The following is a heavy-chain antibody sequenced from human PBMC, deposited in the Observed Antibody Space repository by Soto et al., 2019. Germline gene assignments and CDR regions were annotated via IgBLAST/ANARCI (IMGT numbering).Heavy chain of an antibody. D-gene: IGHD2-21*01. CDR1: DGSIGTYY. V-gene: IGHV4-4*07. CDR3: ARGFVRSWFDP. J-gene: IGHJ5*02. Sequence: SETLSLTCTVFDGSIGTYYWNWIRQSAGKGLEWIWRISFNGVTNYNPSLKSRVTMSLGASKNQFYLKLSSVTVADTAIYYCARGFVRSWFDPWGQGMLVTSPQ. CDR2: ISFNGVT.